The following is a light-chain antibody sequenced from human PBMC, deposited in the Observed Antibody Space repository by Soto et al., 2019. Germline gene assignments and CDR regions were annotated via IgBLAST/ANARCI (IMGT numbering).Light chain of an antibody. CDR1: HSISTE. V-gene: IGKV3-15*01. J-gene: IGKJ2*01. CDR2: SAS. Sequence: DIVMTQSPATLSVSPGERATPSCRASHSISTELAWYQQKPGQPPRLLIYSASTRATGVPARFTGSGSGSEFTLTISGLQSEDFAVYYCQQGHNWPLTFGQGTRLEI. CDR3: QQGHNWPLT.